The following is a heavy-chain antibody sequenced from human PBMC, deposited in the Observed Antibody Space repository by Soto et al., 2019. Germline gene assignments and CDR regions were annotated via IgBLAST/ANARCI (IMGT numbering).Heavy chain of an antibody. D-gene: IGHD3-22*01. J-gene: IGHJ4*02. CDR3: ARGTNYYDSSVYFYY. Sequence: SVKVSCKASGGTFSSYTISWVRQAPGQGLEWMGRIIPILGIANYAQKFQGRVTITADKSTSTAYMELSSLRSEDTAVYYCARGTNYYDSSVYFYYGGQETLVTVP. CDR1: GGTFSSYT. V-gene: IGHV1-69*02. CDR2: IIPILGIA.